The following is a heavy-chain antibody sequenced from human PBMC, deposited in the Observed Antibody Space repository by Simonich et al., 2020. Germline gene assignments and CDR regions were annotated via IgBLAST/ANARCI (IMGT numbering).Heavy chain of an antibody. CDR3: ARDRAARYYYYYYMDV. Sequence: QVQLVQSGAEVKKPGASVKVSCKASGYTFTGYYMHWGGQAPGQGLGGMGWINPNSGGTNNAQKFQGRVTMTRDTAISTAYMELSRLRSDDTAVYYCARDRAARYYYYYYMDVWGKGTTVTVSS. CDR1: GYTFTGYY. D-gene: IGHD6-6*01. CDR2: INPNSGGT. V-gene: IGHV1-2*02. J-gene: IGHJ6*03.